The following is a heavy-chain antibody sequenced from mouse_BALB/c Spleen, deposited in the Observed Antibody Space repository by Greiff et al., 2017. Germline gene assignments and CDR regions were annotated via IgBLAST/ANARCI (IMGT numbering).Heavy chain of an antibody. D-gene: IGHD2-3*01. Sequence: EVKLVESGGGLVKPGGSLKLSCAASGFTFSSYAMSWVRQTPEKRLEWVASISSGGSTYYPDSVKGRFTISRDNARNILYLQMSSLRSEDTAMYYCAREGYDGYYAWFAYWGQGTLVTVSA. CDR3: AREGYDGYYAWFAY. CDR1: GFTFSSYA. V-gene: IGHV5-6-5*01. CDR2: ISSGGST. J-gene: IGHJ3*01.